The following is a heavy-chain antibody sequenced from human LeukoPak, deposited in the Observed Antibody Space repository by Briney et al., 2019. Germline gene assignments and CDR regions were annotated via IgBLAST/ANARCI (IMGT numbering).Heavy chain of an antibody. D-gene: IGHD6-13*01. CDR1: GGSFSGYF. CDR2: IDHSGST. Sequence: PSETLSLTCAVYGGSFSGYFWSWIRQPPGKGLEWIGEIDHSGSTNYNPSLKSRVTISVDTSKNQFSLKLSSVTAADTGVYYCARRQPVLAAGTDYWRQGTLVTVSS. J-gene: IGHJ4*02. CDR3: ARRQPVLAAGTDY. V-gene: IGHV4-34*01.